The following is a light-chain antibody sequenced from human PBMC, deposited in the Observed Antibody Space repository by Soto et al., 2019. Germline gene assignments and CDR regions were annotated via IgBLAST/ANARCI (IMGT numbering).Light chain of an antibody. CDR3: SSYTSSSLHV. CDR2: DVS. V-gene: IGLV2-14*03. CDR1: SSDVGGYNY. Sequence: QPVLTQPASVSGSPGQSITISCTSTSSDVGGYNYVSWYQQHPGKAPKLMIYDVSNRPSGVSNRFSGSKSGNTASLTISGLQAEDEADYYCSSYTSSSLHVFGPGTKVTVL. J-gene: IGLJ1*01.